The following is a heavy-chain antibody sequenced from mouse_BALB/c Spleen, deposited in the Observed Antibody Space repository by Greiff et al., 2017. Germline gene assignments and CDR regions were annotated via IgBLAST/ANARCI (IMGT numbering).Heavy chain of an antibody. CDR3: ARSLAGTEFAY. CDR2: ISSGSSTI. Sequence: EVHLVESGGGLVQPGGSRKLSCAASGFTFSSFGMHWVRQAPEKGLEWVAYISSGSSTIYYSDTVKGRFTISRDNPKNTLFLRMTSLRSEDTAMYYCARSLAGTEFAYWGQGTLVTVSA. J-gene: IGHJ3*01. D-gene: IGHD4-1*01. V-gene: IGHV5-17*02. CDR1: GFTFSSFG.